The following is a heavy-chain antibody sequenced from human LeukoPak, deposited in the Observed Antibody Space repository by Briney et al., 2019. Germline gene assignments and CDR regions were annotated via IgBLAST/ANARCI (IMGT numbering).Heavy chain of an antibody. Sequence: SQTLSLTCTVSGGSISSGGYCWSWIRQHPGKGLEWIGYIYYSGSTYYNPSLKSRVTISVDTSKNQFSLKLSSATAADTAVYYCARVGNYGDCPYYFDYWGQGTLVTVSS. CDR1: GGSISSGGYC. J-gene: IGHJ4*02. CDR3: ARVGNYGDCPYYFDY. CDR2: IYYSGST. D-gene: IGHD4-17*01. V-gene: IGHV4-31*03.